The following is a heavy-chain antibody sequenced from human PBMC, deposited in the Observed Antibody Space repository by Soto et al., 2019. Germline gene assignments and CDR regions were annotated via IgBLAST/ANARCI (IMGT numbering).Heavy chain of an antibody. CDR2: INHSGST. J-gene: IGHJ4*02. Sequence: QVQLQQWGAGLLTPSETLSLTCAVYGGSFSGYYWNWIRQPPGKGLEWIGEINHSGSTNYNPSLKSRVTLSGDTSKNQFSLKLSSVTAADTAVYYCARGWGRIFDYWGQGTLVTVSS. D-gene: IGHD7-27*01. CDR3: ARGWGRIFDY. V-gene: IGHV4-34*01. CDR1: GGSFSGYY.